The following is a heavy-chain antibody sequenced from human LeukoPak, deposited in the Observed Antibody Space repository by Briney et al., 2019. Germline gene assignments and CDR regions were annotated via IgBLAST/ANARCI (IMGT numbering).Heavy chain of an antibody. CDR1: GFTFSDYY. Sequence: PGGSLRLSCAASGFTFSDYYMSWIRQAPGKGLEWVSYISSSSSYTNYADSVKGRFTISRDNAKNSPYLQMNSLRAEDTAVYYCARDARGGGVILNWFDPWGQGTLVTVSS. D-gene: IGHD3-16*02. CDR2: ISSSSSYT. V-gene: IGHV3-11*06. CDR3: ARDARGGGVILNWFDP. J-gene: IGHJ5*02.